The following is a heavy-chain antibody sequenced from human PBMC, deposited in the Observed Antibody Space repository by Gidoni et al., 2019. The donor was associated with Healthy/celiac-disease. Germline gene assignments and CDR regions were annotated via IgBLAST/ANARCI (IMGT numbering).Heavy chain of an antibody. CDR2: IKSKTDGGTT. D-gene: IGHD5-12*01. CDR3: TTDMGGYDRSVGESYYFDY. J-gene: IGHJ4*02. V-gene: IGHV3-15*01. CDR1: GFTFSNAW. Sequence: EVQLVESGGGLVKPGGSLRLSCAASGFTFSNAWMSWVRQAPGKGLEWVGRIKSKTDGGTTDYAAPVKGRFTISRDDSKNTLYLQMNSLKTEDTAVYYCTTDMGGYDRSVGESYYFDYWGQGTLVTVSS.